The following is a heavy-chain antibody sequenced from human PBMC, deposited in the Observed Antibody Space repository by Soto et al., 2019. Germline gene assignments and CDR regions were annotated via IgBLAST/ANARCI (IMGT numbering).Heavy chain of an antibody. CDR3: AKYRRTDAEGYSFDY. D-gene: IGHD2-15*01. CDR1: GGSISGSY. CDR2: IHYSGST. V-gene: IGHV4-59*01. Sequence: SETLSLTCTVSGGSISGSYWSWIRQTPGKVLEWIGYIHYSGSTNYNPSPKSRVTMSVDSAKNQFSLELNSVSAADTAVYFCAKYRRTDAEGYSFDYWGQGALVTVSS. J-gene: IGHJ4*02.